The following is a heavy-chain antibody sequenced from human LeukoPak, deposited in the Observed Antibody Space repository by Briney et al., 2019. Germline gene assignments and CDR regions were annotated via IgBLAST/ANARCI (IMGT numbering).Heavy chain of an antibody. J-gene: IGHJ5*02. Sequence: SETLSLTCTVSGGSISSYYWSWLRQPPGKGLEWIGYIYYSGSTNYNPSLKSRVTISVDTSKNQFSLKLSSVTAADTAVYYCARGENSIDPWGQGTLVTVSS. V-gene: IGHV4-59*01. CDR3: ARGENSIDP. CDR1: GGSISSYY. CDR2: IYYSGST.